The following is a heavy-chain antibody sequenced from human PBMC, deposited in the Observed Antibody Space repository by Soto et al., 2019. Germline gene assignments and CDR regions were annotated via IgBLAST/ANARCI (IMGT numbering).Heavy chain of an antibody. J-gene: IGHJ4*02. CDR3: ARDRDAFYTH. CDR1: VYTFSNYG. CDR2: IGPYHGNT. D-gene: IGHD3-16*01. Sequence: QVQLVQSGAEARKPGASVKVSCKATVYTFSNYGVSWVRQGPGQGLEWMGWIGPYHGNTNYAEKFKGRVTLTTDTSPTTDYMERKSMGAYYTAVYYCARDRDAFYTHWGQGTLVTVSS. V-gene: IGHV1-18*01.